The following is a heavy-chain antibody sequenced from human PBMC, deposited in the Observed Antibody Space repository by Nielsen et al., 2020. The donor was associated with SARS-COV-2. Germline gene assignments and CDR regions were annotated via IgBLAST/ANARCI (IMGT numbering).Heavy chain of an antibody. CDR2: IYTDGDT. J-gene: IGHJ4*02. V-gene: IGHV3-66*01. Sequence: LKISCAASGLTFSRNYMTWVRQAPGKGLAWVSVIYTDGDTYYADSVKGRFTISRDNSKNTLYLQMNTLRAEDTAVYYCARDSNWKFDYWGQGTLVTVSS. CDR3: ARDSNWKFDY. CDR1: GLTFSRNY. D-gene: IGHD1-20*01.